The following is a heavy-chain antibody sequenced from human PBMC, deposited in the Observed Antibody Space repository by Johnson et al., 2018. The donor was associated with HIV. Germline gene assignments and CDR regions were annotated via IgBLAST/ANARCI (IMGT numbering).Heavy chain of an antibody. Sequence: VQLVESGGGVVRPGGSLRLSCAASGFSFDDYGMNWVRQVPGKGLEWVSGITWNGGSSTYADSVKGRFTISRDNAKNTLYLQMNSLRAEDTAVYYCASDGWELLGVAAFDIWGQGTMVTVSS. J-gene: IGHJ3*02. CDR2: ITWNGGSS. CDR1: GFSFDDYG. CDR3: ASDGWELLGVAAFDI. V-gene: IGHV3-20*04. D-gene: IGHD1-26*01.